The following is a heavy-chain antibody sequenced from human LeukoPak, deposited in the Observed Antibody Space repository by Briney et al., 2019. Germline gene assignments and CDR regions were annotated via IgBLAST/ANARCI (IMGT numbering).Heavy chain of an antibody. CDR1: GFTFSSYE. V-gene: IGHV3-48*03. CDR3: ARVERYYDSSGYGGSTFDH. Sequence: GRSLRLSCAASGFTFSSYEMNWVRQAPGKGLEWVSYISSSGSTIYYADSVKGRFTISRDNAKNSLYLQMNSLRVEDTAVYYCARVERYYDSSGYGGSTFDHWGQGTLVTASS. D-gene: IGHD3-22*01. J-gene: IGHJ4*02. CDR2: ISSSGSTI.